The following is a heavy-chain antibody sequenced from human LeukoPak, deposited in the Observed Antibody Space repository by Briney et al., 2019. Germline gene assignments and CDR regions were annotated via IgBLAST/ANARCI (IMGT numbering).Heavy chain of an antibody. CDR2: IYYSGTT. CDR3: ARRPWGGDYGMDV. Sequence: SETLSLTCSVSGGSISGYYWNWIRQPPQKGLGWIGYIYYSGTTNYNPSLKSRVTISVDRPKNQFSLKLSSVTAADTAVYYCARRPWGGDYGMDVWGQGTMVTVSS. CDR1: GGSISGYY. V-gene: IGHV4-59*08. J-gene: IGHJ6*02. D-gene: IGHD3-16*01.